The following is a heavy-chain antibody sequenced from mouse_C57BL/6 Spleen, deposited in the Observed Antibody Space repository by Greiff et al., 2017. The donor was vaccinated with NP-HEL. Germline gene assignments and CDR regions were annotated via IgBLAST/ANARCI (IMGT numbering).Heavy chain of an antibody. CDR2: IYPGDGYT. V-gene: IGHV1-82*01. CDR1: GYAFTSSW. J-gene: IGHJ3*01. Sequence: QVQLQQPGAELVKPGASVKISCKASGYAFTSSWMNWVKQRPGQGLEWIGRIYPGDGYTNYNGKFKGKATLTADKSSSTAYMQLSSLTSEDSAVYFCARPDYDYDESAYWGQGTLLTVSA. CDR3: ARPDYDYDESAY. D-gene: IGHD2-4*01.